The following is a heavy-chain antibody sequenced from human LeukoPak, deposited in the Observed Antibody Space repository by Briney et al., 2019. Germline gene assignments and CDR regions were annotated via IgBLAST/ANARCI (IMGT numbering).Heavy chain of an antibody. CDR1: GGSISSSSYY. V-gene: IGHV4-39*01. D-gene: IGHD1-26*01. Sequence: SETLSLTCTVSGGSISSSSYYWGWIRQPPGKGLEWIGSIYYSGSTYYHPSLKSRVTISVDTSKNQFSLKLSSVTAADTAVYYCAGGGSGSYSFDYWGQGTLVTVSS. CDR3: AGGGSGSYSFDY. CDR2: IYYSGST. J-gene: IGHJ4*02.